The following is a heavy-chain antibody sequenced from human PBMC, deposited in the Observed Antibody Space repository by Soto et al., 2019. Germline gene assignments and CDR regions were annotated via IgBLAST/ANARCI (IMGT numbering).Heavy chain of an antibody. CDR2: IRSKAYGGTT. CDR1: GFTFGDYA. Sequence: EVQLVESGGGLVQPGRSLRLSCTASGFTFGDYAMSWVRQAPGKGLEWVGFIRSKAYGGTTEYAASVKGRFTISRDDSKSIAYLQMNSLKTEDTAVYYCTRANWGWGGGGDYWGQGTLVTVSS. CDR3: TRANWGWGGGGDY. J-gene: IGHJ4*02. V-gene: IGHV3-49*04. D-gene: IGHD7-27*01.